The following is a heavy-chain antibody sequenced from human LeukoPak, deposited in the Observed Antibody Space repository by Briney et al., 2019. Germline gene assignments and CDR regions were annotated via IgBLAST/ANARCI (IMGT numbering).Heavy chain of an antibody. V-gene: IGHV3-30*02. J-gene: IGHJ4*02. CDR3: ARDRVPWYYYDSSGYYYNSGSFDY. Sequence: GGSLRLSCAASGFTFSSYGMHWVRQAPGKGLEWVAFIRYDGSNKYYADSVKGRFTISRDNSKNTLYLQMNSLRAEDTAVYYCARDRVPWYYYDSSGYYYNSGSFDYWGQGTLVTVSS. CDR2: IRYDGSNK. CDR1: GFTFSSYG. D-gene: IGHD3-22*01.